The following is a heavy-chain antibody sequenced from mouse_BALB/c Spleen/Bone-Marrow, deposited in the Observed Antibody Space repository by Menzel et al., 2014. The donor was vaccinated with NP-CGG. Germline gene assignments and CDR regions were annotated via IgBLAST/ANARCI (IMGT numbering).Heavy chain of an antibody. CDR3: ARRGYYYGSSYVDY. D-gene: IGHD1-1*01. Sequence: VQLQQSGAELERPGPSVKISCKASGCAFSSYWMNWVKQRPGQGLEWIGQIYPGDGDTNYNGKFKGKATLTADKSSSTAYMQLSSLTSEDSAVYFCARRGYYYGSSYVDYWGQGTTLTVSS. CDR2: IYPGDGDT. V-gene: IGHV1-80*01. J-gene: IGHJ2*01. CDR1: GCAFSSYW.